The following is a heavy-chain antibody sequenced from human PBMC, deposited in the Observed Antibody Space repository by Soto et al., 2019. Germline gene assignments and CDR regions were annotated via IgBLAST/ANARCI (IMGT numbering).Heavy chain of an antibody. CDR1: GGSISSYY. CDR2: IYYSGST. Sequence: PSETLSLTCTVSGGSISSYYWSWIRQPPGKGLEWIGYIYYSGSTYYNPSLKSRVTISVDTSKNQFSLKLSSVTAADTAVYYCARERHDGSRLDPWGQGTLVTVSS. CDR3: ARERHDGSRLDP. J-gene: IGHJ5*02. D-gene: IGHD6-13*01. V-gene: IGHV4-59*12.